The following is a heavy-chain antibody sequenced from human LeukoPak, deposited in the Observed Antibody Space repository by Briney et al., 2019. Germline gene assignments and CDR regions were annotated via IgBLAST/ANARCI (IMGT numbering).Heavy chain of an antibody. D-gene: IGHD4-17*01. CDR3: ARGLRYGDYLAPLDY. CDR2: ISGYNGNT. J-gene: IGHJ4*02. V-gene: IGHV1-18*01. CDR1: GGTSSSYA. Sequence: RASVKVSCKASGGTSSSYAISWVRQAPGQGLEWMGWISGYNGNTKYAQKLQGRVTMTTDTSTSTAYMEVRSLRSDDTAVYYCARGLRYGDYLAPLDYWGQGTLVTVSS.